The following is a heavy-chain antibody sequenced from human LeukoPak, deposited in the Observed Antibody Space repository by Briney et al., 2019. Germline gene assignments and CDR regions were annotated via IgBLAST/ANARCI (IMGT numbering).Heavy chain of an antibody. CDR1: GYTFTSYD. V-gene: IGHV1-8*01. J-gene: IGHJ4*02. CDR3: ARGRITFGGVIVIQYFDY. D-gene: IGHD3-16*02. Sequence: ASVKVSCKASGYTFTSYDINWVRQATGQGLEWMGWMNPNSGNTGYAQKFQGRVTMTRNTSISTAYMELSSLRSEDTAVYYCARGRITFGGVIVIQYFDYWGQGTQVTVSS. CDR2: MNPNSGNT.